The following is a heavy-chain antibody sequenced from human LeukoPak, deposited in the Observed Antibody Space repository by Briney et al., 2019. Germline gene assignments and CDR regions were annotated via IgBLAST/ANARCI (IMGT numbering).Heavy chain of an antibody. CDR2: IYTSGST. D-gene: IGHD6-19*01. CDR3: ASDLGIAVAGTRSYFDY. CDR1: GGSISSGSYY. Sequence: SQTLSLTCTVSGGSISSGSYYWSWIRQPAGKGLEWIGRIYTSGSTNYNPSLKSRVTISVDTSKNQFSLKLSSVTAADTAVYYCASDLGIAVAGTRSYFDYWGQGTLVAVSS. V-gene: IGHV4-61*02. J-gene: IGHJ4*02.